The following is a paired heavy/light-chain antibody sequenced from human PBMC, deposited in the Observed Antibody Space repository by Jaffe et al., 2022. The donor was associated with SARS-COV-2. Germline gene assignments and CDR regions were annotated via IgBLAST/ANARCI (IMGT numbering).Heavy chain of an antibody. CDR1: GGSISSSSYY. J-gene: IGHJ5*02. Sequence: QLQLQESGPGLVKPSETLSLTCTVSGGSISSSSYYWGWIRQPPGKGLEWIGSIYYSGSTYYNLSLKSRVTISVDTSKNQFSLKLSSVTAADTAVYYCASLLFGVAPYNWFDPWGQGTLVTVSS. D-gene: IGHD3-3*01. CDR3: ASLLFGVAPYNWFDP. V-gene: IGHV4-39*01. CDR2: IYYSGST.
Light chain of an antibody. Sequence: QSVLTQPPSVSGAPGQRVTISCTGSSSNIGAGYDVHWYQQLPGTAPKLLIYGNNNRPSGVPDRFSGSKSGTSASLAITGLQAEDESDYYCQSYDSSLSAVVFGGGTKLTVL. J-gene: IGLJ2*01. CDR3: QSYDSSLSAVV. CDR2: GNN. V-gene: IGLV1-40*01. CDR1: SSNIGAGYD.